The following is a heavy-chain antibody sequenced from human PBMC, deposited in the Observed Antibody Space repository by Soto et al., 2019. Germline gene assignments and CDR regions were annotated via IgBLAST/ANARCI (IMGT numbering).Heavy chain of an antibody. Sequence: EVQLVETGGGLIQPGGSLRLSCAASGFTVSSNYMSWVRQAPGKGLEWVSVIYSGGSTYYADSVKGRFTISRDNSKNTLYLQMNSLRAEDTAVYYCARELGNYYDSSGYYYPGAFDIWGQGTMVTVSS. V-gene: IGHV3-53*02. CDR3: ARELGNYYDSSGYYYPGAFDI. CDR2: IYSGGST. J-gene: IGHJ3*02. D-gene: IGHD3-22*01. CDR1: GFTVSSNY.